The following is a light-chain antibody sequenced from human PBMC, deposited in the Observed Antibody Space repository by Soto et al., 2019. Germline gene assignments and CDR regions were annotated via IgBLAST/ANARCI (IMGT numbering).Light chain of an antibody. Sequence: QSVLTQPPSASGTPGQRVTISCSGSSSNIGTNTVNWHQQLPGTAPKLLIYSNNQRPSGAPDRFSGSKSGTSASLAISGLQSEAEADYYCGAWDDSLNGWVFGGGNKLTVL. CDR3: GAWDDSLNGWV. J-gene: IGLJ3*02. CDR1: SSNIGTNT. V-gene: IGLV1-44*01. CDR2: SNN.